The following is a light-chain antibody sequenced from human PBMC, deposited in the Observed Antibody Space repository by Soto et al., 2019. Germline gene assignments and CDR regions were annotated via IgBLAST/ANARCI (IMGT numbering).Light chain of an antibody. J-gene: IGLJ3*02. CDR3: CSYGGSYTWV. CDR2: AVS. CDR1: SGDVGGYNF. Sequence: QSVLTQPRSVSGSPGQSVTISCTGTSGDVGGYNFVSWYQQHPGKAPTLMIFAVSQRPSGVPDRFSGSKSGNTASLTISGLHADYEADYYCCSYGGSYTWVFGGGTKLTVL. V-gene: IGLV2-11*01.